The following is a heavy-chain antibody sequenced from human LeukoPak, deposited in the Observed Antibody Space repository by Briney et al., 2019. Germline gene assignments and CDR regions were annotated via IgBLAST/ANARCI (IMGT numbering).Heavy chain of an antibody. CDR1: GFTFSSYS. CDR3: ARHVVAVGFDY. J-gene: IGHJ4*02. CDR2: ISSSSSYI. D-gene: IGHD3-22*01. V-gene: IGHV3-21*01. Sequence: GGSLRLSCAASGFTFSSYSMNWVRQAPGKGLEWVSSISSSSSYIYYADSVKGRFTIPRDNAKNSLYLQMNSLRAEDTAVYYCARHVVAVGFDYWGQGTLVTVSS.